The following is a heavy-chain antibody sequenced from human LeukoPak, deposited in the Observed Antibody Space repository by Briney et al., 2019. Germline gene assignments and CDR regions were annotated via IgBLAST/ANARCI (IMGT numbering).Heavy chain of an antibody. CDR2: ISGSGGST. J-gene: IGHJ4*02. Sequence: GGSLRLSCAASGFTFSSYGMSWVRQAPGKGLEWVSAISGSGGSTYYADSVKGRFTISRDNSKNTLYLQMNSLRAEDTAVYYCAKSIHYYDSSGSFDYWGQGTLVTVSS. CDR1: GFTFSSYG. V-gene: IGHV3-23*01. D-gene: IGHD3-22*01. CDR3: AKSIHYYDSSGSFDY.